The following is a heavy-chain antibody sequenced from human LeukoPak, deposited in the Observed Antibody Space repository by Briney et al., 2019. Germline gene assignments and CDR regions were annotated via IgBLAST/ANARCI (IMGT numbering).Heavy chain of an antibody. CDR3: AGGVYYYGSGSFLTDFDY. CDR1: GFTFSSYA. J-gene: IGHJ4*02. V-gene: IGHV3-23*01. CDR2: ISGSGGST. D-gene: IGHD3-10*01. Sequence: GGSLRLSCAASGFTFSSYAMSWVRQAPGKGLEWVSAISGSGGSTYYADSVKGRFTISRDNSKSTLYLQMNSLRAEDTAVYYCAGGVYYYGSGSFLTDFDYWGQGTLVTVSS.